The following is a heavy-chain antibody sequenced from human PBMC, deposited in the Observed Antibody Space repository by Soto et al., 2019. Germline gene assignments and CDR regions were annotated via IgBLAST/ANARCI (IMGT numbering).Heavy chain of an antibody. CDR1: GFTFSSYA. Sequence: EVQLLESGGGLVQPGGSLRLSCAASGFTFSSYAMSWVRQAPGKGLEWVSAISGSGGSTYYADSVKGRFTISRDNSKNKLYLQMNSLRAEDTAVYYCAKDGDIAVAGYWYFDLWGRGTLVTVSS. D-gene: IGHD6-19*01. J-gene: IGHJ2*01. CDR3: AKDGDIAVAGYWYFDL. CDR2: ISGSGGST. V-gene: IGHV3-23*01.